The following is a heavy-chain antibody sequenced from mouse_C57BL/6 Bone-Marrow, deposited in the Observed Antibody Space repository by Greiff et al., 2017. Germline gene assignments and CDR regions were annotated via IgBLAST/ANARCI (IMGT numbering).Heavy chain of an antibody. CDR2: IDPSDSYT. J-gene: IGHJ2*01. D-gene: IGHD1-1*01. CDR1: GYTFTSYW. Sequence: QVQLQQPGAELVMPGASVKLSCKASGYTFTSYWMHWVKQRPGQGLEWIGEIDPSDSYTNYNQKFKGKSTLTVDKSSSTAYMQLSSLTAEDSAVYYCAREIPYDYGSSLFDYWGQGTTLTVSS. CDR3: AREIPYDYGSSLFDY. V-gene: IGHV1-69*01.